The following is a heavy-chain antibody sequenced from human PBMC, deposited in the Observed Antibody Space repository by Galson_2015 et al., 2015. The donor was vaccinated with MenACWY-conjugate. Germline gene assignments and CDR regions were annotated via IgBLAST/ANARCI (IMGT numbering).Heavy chain of an antibody. Sequence: QSGAEVKQPGESLKISCKGSGYYFTRYWITWVRQIPGKGLEWMGLISPGDSNTRYSPSFQGQVTISADKSISTAYLQWSSLKASDTAMYYCARHPPGGRGMDVWGQGTTVTVSS. CDR1: GYYFTRYW. CDR2: ISPGDSNT. CDR3: ARHPPGGRGMDV. V-gene: IGHV5-51*01. D-gene: IGHD1-26*01. J-gene: IGHJ6*02.